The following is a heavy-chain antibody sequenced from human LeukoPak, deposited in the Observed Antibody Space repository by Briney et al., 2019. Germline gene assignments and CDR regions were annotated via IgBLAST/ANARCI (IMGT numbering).Heavy chain of an antibody. CDR2: INHSGST. V-gene: IGHV4-34*01. Sequence: SETLSLTCAVYGGSFSGYYWSWIRQPPGEGPEWIGEINHSGSTNYNPSLKSRVTISVDTSKNQFSLKLSSVTAADTAVYYCAREAVVVVAATPWYYYYMDVWGKGTTVTVSS. J-gene: IGHJ6*03. CDR3: AREAVVVVAATPWYYYYMDV. CDR1: GGSFSGYY. D-gene: IGHD2-15*01.